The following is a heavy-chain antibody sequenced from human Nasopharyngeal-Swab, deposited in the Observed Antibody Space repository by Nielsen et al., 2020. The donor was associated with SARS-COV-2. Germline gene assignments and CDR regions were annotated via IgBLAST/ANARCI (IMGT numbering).Heavy chain of an antibody. CDR2: IDWDDDK. D-gene: IGHD3-9*01. CDR1: GFSLSTSGMC. V-gene: IGHV2-70*01. J-gene: IGHJ4*02. CDR3: ARISYDILTGYYVGFDY. Sequence: SGPTLVKPTQTLTLTCTFSGFSLSTSGMCVSWICQPPGKALEWLALIDWDDDKYYSTSLKTRLTISKDTSKNQVVLTMTNMDPVDTATYYCARISYDILTGYYVGFDYWGQGTLVTVSS.